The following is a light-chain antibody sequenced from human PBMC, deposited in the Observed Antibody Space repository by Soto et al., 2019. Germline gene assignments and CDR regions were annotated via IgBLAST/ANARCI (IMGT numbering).Light chain of an antibody. CDR2: DVS. CDR3: CSYVGSPWV. CDR1: SSDVGGYNY. V-gene: IGLV2-11*01. Sequence: QSALTQPRSVSGSPGQSVTISCTGTSSDVGGYNYVSWYQQHPGKAPKLMIYDVSKRPSGVPDRFSGSKSGNTASLTISGLQAEDEADYYCCSYVGSPWVFGGGTKLTVL. J-gene: IGLJ3*02.